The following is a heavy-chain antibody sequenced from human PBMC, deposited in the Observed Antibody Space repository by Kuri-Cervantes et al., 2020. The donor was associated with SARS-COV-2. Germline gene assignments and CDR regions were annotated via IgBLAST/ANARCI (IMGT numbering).Heavy chain of an antibody. J-gene: IGHJ4*02. CDR1: GGSISSGDYY. CDR2: IYYSGST. CDR3: ARGSVVVVPATYYFDY. D-gene: IGHD2-2*01. Sequence: SETLSLTCTVSGGSISSGDYYWSWIRQPPGKGREWIGYIYYSGSTYYNPYLKRRVTISVDTSKNQFSLKLSSVTAADTAVYYCARGSVVVVPATYYFDYWGQGTLVTVSS. V-gene: IGHV4-30-4*08.